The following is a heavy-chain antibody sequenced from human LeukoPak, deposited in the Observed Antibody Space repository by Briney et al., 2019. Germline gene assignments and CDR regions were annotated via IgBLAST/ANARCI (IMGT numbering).Heavy chain of an antibody. CDR3: ARDPRVVATRVYYMDV. Sequence: ASVKVSCKASGYTFTTYCISWVRQAPGQGLEWMGWISANIGNTNYAQKLQGRVTMTSDTSITTTYMELSRLRSDDTAVYYCARDPRVVATRVYYMDVWGKGTTVTVSS. D-gene: IGHD2-21*02. CDR2: ISANIGNT. CDR1: GYTFTTYC. V-gene: IGHV1-18*01. J-gene: IGHJ6*03.